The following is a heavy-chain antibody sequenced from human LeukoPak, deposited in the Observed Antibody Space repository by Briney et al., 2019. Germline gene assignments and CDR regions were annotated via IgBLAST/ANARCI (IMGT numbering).Heavy chain of an antibody. CDR2: ISYDGSNK. CDR3: AKDQKRWLRLYYYYGMDV. CDR1: GFTFSSYG. Sequence: GRSLRLSCAASGFTFSSYGMHWVRQAPGKGLEWVAVISYDGSNKYYADSEKRRFTISRDNSKNTLYLQMNSLRAEDTAVYYCAKDQKRWLRLYYYYGMDVWGQGTTVTVSS. D-gene: IGHD5-12*01. V-gene: IGHV3-30*18. J-gene: IGHJ6*02.